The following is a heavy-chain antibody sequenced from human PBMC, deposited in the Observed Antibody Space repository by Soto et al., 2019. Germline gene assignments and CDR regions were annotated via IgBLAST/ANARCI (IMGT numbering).Heavy chain of an antibody. Sequence: ASVKVSCKASGYTFTSYYMHWVRQAPGQGLEWMGIINPSGGSTSYAQKFRGRVTMTRDTSTSTVYMELSSLRSEDTAVYYCARDQNVTGIFSRFDLWGQGTLVTAPQ. D-gene: IGHD1-20*01. CDR2: INPSGGST. CDR3: ARDQNVTGIFSRFDL. J-gene: IGHJ5*02. V-gene: IGHV1-46*03. CDR1: GYTFTSYY.